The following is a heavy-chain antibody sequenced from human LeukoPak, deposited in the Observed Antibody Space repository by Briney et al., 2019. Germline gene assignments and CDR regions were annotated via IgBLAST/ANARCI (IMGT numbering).Heavy chain of an antibody. J-gene: IGHJ1*01. Sequence: HPGGSLRLSCSASGFNVRDFAMHWVRQAPGKGLKYVSAISPNGGTTYSAASLKGRFTISRDNSKNTLYLQMSSLRTEDTALYYCVKDPGGTDGHWGQGTLVTVSS. V-gene: IGHV3-64D*09. CDR3: VKDPGGTDGH. CDR1: GFNVRDFA. D-gene: IGHD1-26*01. CDR2: ISPNGGTT.